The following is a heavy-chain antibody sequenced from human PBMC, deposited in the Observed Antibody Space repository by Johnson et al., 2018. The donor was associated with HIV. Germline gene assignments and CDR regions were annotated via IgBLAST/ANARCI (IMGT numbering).Heavy chain of an antibody. D-gene: IGHD3-3*01. V-gene: IGHV3-66*01. CDR1: GFTVSTNY. Sequence: EVQLVESGGGLVQPGGSLRLSCAASGFTVSTNYMSWIRQAPGKGLEWVSVIYSGDTTYYAGSVKGRFTISRDNSKNTLYLQMNSLRAEDTAVYYCAKGLAAFFAFDIWGQGTMVTVSS. CDR2: IYSGDTT. CDR3: AKGLAAFFAFDI. J-gene: IGHJ3*02.